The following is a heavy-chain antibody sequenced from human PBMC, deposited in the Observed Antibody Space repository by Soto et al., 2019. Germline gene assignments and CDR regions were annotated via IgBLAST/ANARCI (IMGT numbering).Heavy chain of an antibody. CDR3: AKDLQSYGDYDYYCYGMDV. CDR2: ISYDGTNK. Sequence: QVQLVESGGGEVQPGRSLTISCAASGFTFSTYGMHWVRQTPGKGLEWVAVISYDGTNKCYSDSVKGRFTISRDNCKNTLTLQMNSLRADDTAVYSCAKDLQSYGDYDYYCYGMDVWGLGTRVTVSS. J-gene: IGHJ6*02. CDR1: GFTFSTYG. V-gene: IGHV3-30*18. D-gene: IGHD4-17*01.